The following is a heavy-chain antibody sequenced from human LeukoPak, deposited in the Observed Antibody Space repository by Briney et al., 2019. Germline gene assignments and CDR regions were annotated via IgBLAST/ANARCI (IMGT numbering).Heavy chain of an antibody. D-gene: IGHD3-9*01. CDR2: IYHSGST. Sequence: SETLSLTCAVSGGSISSSNWWSWVRQPPGKGLEWIGEIYHSGSTNYNPSLKSRVTISVDTSKNHFSLKLSSVTAADTAVYYCASELLSYDIAYYFDYWGQGTLVTASS. CDR1: GGSISSSNW. V-gene: IGHV4-4*02. J-gene: IGHJ4*02. CDR3: ASELLSYDIAYYFDY.